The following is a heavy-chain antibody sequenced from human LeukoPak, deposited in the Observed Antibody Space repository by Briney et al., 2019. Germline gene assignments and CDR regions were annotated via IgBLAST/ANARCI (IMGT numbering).Heavy chain of an antibody. J-gene: IGHJ4*02. V-gene: IGHV4-39*01. Sequence: SETLSLTCSVSGDSISSGRNYWGWIRQSPGKGLEWIASIYSSGNTHSNPSLKSRVSISVDTSKNQVSLKLYSVTASDAAIYYCARHLSGTTMSHYFDFWGQGTLVIVSS. CDR3: ARHLSGTTMSHYFDF. D-gene: IGHD1-1*01. CDR2: IYSSGNT. CDR1: GDSISSGRNY.